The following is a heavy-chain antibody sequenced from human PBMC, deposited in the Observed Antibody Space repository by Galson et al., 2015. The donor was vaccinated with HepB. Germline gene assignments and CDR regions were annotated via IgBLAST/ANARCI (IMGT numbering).Heavy chain of an antibody. V-gene: IGHV6-1*01. Sequence: CAISGDSVSSNSAAWNWIRQSPSRGLEWLGRTYYRSKWYNDYAVSVKSRITINPDTSKNQFSLQLNSVTPEDTAMYYCARDRGTETKLAFDIWGQGTMVTVSS. CDR2: TYYRSKWYN. CDR3: ARDRGTETKLAFDI. J-gene: IGHJ3*02. D-gene: IGHD1-1*01. CDR1: GDSVSSNSAA.